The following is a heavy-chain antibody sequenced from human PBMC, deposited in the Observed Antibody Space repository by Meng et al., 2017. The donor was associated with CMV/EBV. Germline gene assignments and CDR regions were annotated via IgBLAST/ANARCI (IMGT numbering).Heavy chain of an antibody. D-gene: IGHD1-1*01. CDR1: GGTCGSDA. J-gene: IGHJ4*02. CDR3: AIGSQLGGY. V-gene: IGHV1-69*06. CDR2: IIPIFGTA. Sequence: MGSCKASGGTCGSDAIRWGREADGQVLGWMRGIIPIFGTANYAQKFQGRVTITADKSTSTAYMELSSLRSEDTAVYYCAIGSQLGGYWGQGTLVTVSS.